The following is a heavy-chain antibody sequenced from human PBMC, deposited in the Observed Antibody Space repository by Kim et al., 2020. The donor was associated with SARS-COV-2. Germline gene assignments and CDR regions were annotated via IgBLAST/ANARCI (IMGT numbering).Heavy chain of an antibody. D-gene: IGHD1-26*01. V-gene: IGHV3-30*07. J-gene: IGHJ6*04. Sequence: DAVKGQFTISRDNSKNTLYLQMNSLRAEDTAVYYCARDRGSYRTISLMDVWGKGTTVTVSS. CDR3: ARDRGSYRTISLMDV.